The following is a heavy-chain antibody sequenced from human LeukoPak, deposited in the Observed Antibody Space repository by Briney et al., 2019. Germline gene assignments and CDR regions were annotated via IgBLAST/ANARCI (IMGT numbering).Heavy chain of an antibody. D-gene: IGHD1-26*01. J-gene: IGHJ4*02. CDR2: INIDGNTT. Sequence: GGSLRLSCAASGFTFSSYWMHWVRQGPGEGLVWVSRINIDGNTTTYADSVRGRFTVSRDNAKNTLYLQMNSLRAEDTAVYYCARGYSGSYRIDYWGQGTLVTVSS. CDR3: ARGYSGSYRIDY. CDR1: GFTFSSYW. V-gene: IGHV3-74*01.